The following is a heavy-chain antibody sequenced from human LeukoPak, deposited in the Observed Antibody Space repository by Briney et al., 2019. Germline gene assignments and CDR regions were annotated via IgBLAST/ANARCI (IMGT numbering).Heavy chain of an antibody. CDR1: GFTFSSYA. D-gene: IGHD2-2*01. CDR3: AKDLEVHCSSTSCSYFDY. Sequence: GGSLRLSCAASGFTFSSYAMSWVRQAPGKGLEWVSAISGGGGSTYYAGSVKGRFTISRDNSKNTLYLQMNSLRAEDTAVYYCAKDLEVHCSSTSCSYFDYWGQGTLVTVSS. CDR2: ISGGGGST. V-gene: IGHV3-23*01. J-gene: IGHJ4*02.